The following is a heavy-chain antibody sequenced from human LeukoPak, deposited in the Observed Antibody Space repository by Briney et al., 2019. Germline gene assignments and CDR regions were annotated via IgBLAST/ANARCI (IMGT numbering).Heavy chain of an antibody. CDR2: IYPGDSDT. CDR3: ARRGCNGGSCFGY. D-gene: IGHD2-15*01. J-gene: IGHJ4*02. CDR1: GYSFTYDW. V-gene: IGHV5-51*01. Sequence: GESLTISCKGSGYSFTYDWIGWVRQMPGKGLEWMGIIYPGDSDTRYSPTFQGQVTISADKSISTAYLQWSSLEASDTAMYYCARRGCNGGSCFGYWGQGTLVTVSS.